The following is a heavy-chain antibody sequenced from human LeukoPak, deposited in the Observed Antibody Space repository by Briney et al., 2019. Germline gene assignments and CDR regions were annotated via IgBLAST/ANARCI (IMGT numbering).Heavy chain of an antibody. V-gene: IGHV4-30-2*01. Sequence: SQTLSLTCAVSGGSTSSGGYSWSWIRQPPGKGLEWIGYIYHSGSTYYNPSLKSRVTISVDRSKNQFSLKLSSVTAADTAVYYCARGSSGGSNYFDYWGQGTLVTVSS. CDR3: ARGSSGGSNYFDY. CDR1: GGSTSSGGYS. D-gene: IGHD3-10*01. J-gene: IGHJ4*02. CDR2: IYHSGST.